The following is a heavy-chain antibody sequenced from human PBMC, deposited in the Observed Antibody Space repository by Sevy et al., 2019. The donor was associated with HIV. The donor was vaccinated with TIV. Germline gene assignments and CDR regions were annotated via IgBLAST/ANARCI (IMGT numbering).Heavy chain of an antibody. V-gene: IGHV4-61*03. CDR3: ARGHNGNHVHWFDS. D-gene: IGHD1-20*01. Sequence: SETLSLSCSVSGASVSRDNYYWTWIRQPPGRGLEWIGYIYSSGNTHYNSSLSSRVTISLDTSKNHFSLNLRSVTAADTAFYYCARGHNGNHVHWFDSWGQGILVTVSS. J-gene: IGHJ5*01. CDR2: IYSSGNT. CDR1: GASVSRDNYY.